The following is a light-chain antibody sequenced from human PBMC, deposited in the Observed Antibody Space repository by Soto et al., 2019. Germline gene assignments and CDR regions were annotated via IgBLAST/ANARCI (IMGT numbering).Light chain of an antibody. Sequence: QSALSQPPSVSGSPGQSVTISCTGTSSDVAGYNYVSWYQQHPGKAPKLMIYDVTKWPSGVPDRFSGSKSGNTASLTISGLLPEDEADYYCCSYAGTFTWVFGTGTKVTVL. CDR1: SSDVAGYNY. V-gene: IGLV2-11*01. CDR3: CSYAGTFTWV. J-gene: IGLJ1*01. CDR2: DVT.